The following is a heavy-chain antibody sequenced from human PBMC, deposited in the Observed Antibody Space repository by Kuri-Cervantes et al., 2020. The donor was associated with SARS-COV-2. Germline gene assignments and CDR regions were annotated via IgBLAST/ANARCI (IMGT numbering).Heavy chain of an antibody. D-gene: IGHD3-3*01. Sequence: SVKVSRKASGGTFSSYAISWVRQAPGQGLEWMGGIIPIFGTANYAQKFQGRVTITADESTSTAYMELSSLRSEDTAVYYCARGPYYDFWSGFDYYYYMDVWGKGTTVTVSS. J-gene: IGHJ6*03. CDR3: ARGPYYDFWSGFDYYYYMDV. CDR2: IIPIFGTA. V-gene: IGHV1-69*13. CDR1: GGTFSSYA.